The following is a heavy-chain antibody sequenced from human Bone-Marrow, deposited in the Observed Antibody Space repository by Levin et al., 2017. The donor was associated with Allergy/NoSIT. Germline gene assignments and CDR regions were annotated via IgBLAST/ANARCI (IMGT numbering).Heavy chain of an antibody. D-gene: IGHD2-2*01. CDR2: IRSKSDGGTT. CDR3: ASPRGLYY. J-gene: IGHJ4*02. V-gene: IGHV3-15*01. Sequence: PGGSLRLSCAASGFTFSNAWMSWVRQAPGKGLEWVGRIRSKSDGGTTDYAAPVKGRFTISRDDSKNTVYLQLNSLKTEYTGVYYCASPRGLYYWGQGTLVTVPS. CDR1: GFTFSNAW.